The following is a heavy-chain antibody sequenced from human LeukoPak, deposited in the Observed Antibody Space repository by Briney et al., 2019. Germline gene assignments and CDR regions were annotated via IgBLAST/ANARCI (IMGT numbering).Heavy chain of an antibody. J-gene: IGHJ4*02. Sequence: SETLSLTCSVYSGSFSGYYWSWIRQPPGKGLEWIGEINHSVGTNYNPSLKSRVTMSLDTSKNQFSLKLSSVTAADTAVYYCARGVGWYSSSTIFDYWGQGTLVTVSS. V-gene: IGHV4-34*01. D-gene: IGHD6-13*01. CDR1: SGSFSGYY. CDR2: INHSVGT. CDR3: ARGVGWYSSSTIFDY.